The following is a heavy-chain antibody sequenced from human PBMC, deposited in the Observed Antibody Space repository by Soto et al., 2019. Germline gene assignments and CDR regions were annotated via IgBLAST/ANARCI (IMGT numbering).Heavy chain of an antibody. Sequence: RGESPKTPCQTSGYIFTYYWIAWVRQVPGEGPEWRGIIHPGDADIRYSASVQGQVPISADESIGTAYLQWSSLKASDTAMYYCARQSAAPNYYYGMDVWGQGTTVTVSS. V-gene: IGHV5-51*01. CDR3: ARQSAAPNYYYGMDV. CDR2: IHPGDADI. CDR1: GYIFTYYW. D-gene: IGHD6-13*01. J-gene: IGHJ6*02.